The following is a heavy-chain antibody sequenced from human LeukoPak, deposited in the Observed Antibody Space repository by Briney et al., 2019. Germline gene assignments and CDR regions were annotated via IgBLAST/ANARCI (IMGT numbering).Heavy chain of an antibody. J-gene: IGHJ4*02. V-gene: IGHV3-48*04. CDR2: ISSSGTSI. D-gene: IGHD5-18*01. CDR1: GFTFTTYW. Sequence: PGGSLRLSCAASGFTFTTYWMSWVRQAPGKGLEWLSYISSSGTSIYYADSVKGRFTISRDNAKNSLYLQMNSLRAEDTAVYYCARDLVDTTMWGFDYWGQGTLVTVSS. CDR3: ARDLVDTTMWGFDY.